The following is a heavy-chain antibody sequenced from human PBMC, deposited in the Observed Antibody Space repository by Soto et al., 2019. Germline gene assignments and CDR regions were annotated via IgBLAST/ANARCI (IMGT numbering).Heavy chain of an antibody. CDR2: IDPSDSYT. CDR3: ARPTVTGWELETPEYYYYGMDV. Sequence: PGESLKISCKGSGYSFTSYWISWVRQMPGKGLEWMGRIDPSDSYTNYSPSFQGHVTISADKSISTAYLQWSSPKASDTAMYYCARPTVTGWELETPEYYYYGMDVWGQGTTVTVSS. V-gene: IGHV5-10-1*01. CDR1: GYSFTSYW. D-gene: IGHD1-26*01. J-gene: IGHJ6*02.